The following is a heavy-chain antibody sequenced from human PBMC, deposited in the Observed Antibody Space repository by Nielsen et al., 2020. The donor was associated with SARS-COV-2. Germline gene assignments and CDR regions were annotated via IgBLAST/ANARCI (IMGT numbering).Heavy chain of an antibody. V-gene: IGHV3-48*02. Sequence: GESLKISCAASGFTFSSYSMNLVRQAPGKGLEWVSYISSSSSTIYYADSVKGRFTISRDNAKNSLYLQMNSLRDEDTAVYYCARDVLGSSGSYGGWFDPWGQGTLVTVSS. D-gene: IGHD1-26*01. CDR3: ARDVLGSSGSYGGWFDP. CDR2: ISSSSSTI. CDR1: GFTFSSYS. J-gene: IGHJ5*02.